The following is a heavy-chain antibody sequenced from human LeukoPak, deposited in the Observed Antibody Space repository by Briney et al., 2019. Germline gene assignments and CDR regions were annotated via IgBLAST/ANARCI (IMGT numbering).Heavy chain of an antibody. CDR2: ISAYNGNT. D-gene: IGHD3-3*01. J-gene: IGHJ4*02. Sequence: ASVKVSCKASGYTFTSYSISWVRQAPGQGLEWMGWISAYNGNTNYAQKLQGRVTMTTDTSTSTAYMELRSLRSDDTAVYYCARDQITYYDFWRAEGVTTDWGQGTLVTVSS. CDR1: GYTFTSYS. V-gene: IGHV1-18*01. CDR3: ARDQITYYDFWRAEGVTTD.